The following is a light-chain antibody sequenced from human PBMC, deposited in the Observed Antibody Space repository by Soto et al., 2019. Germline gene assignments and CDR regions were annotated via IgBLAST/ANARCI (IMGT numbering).Light chain of an antibody. CDR2: SNT. V-gene: IGLV1-40*01. J-gene: IGLJ2*01. Sequence: QSVLAQPPSVSGAPGQRVSISCTGSSSNIGAGYVVNWYQQVPGTATKLLIYSNTNRPSGVPDRFSGSKSGTSASLAITGLQAEDEADYYCQSYDGSLSGVVFGGGTKLTVL. CDR3: QSYDGSLSGVV. CDR1: SSNIGAGYV.